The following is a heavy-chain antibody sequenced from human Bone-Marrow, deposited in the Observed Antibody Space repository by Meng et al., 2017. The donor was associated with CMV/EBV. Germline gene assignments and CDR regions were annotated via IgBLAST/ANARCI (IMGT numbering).Heavy chain of an antibody. CDR2: MNPNSGNT. CDR1: GYTFTSYD. V-gene: IGHV1-8*03. J-gene: IGHJ6*02. Sequence: ASVKVSCKASGYTFTSYDINWVRQATGQGLEWMGWMNPNSGNTGYAQKFQGRVTITRNTSISTAYMELSSLRSEDTAVYYCARDRGRNSGSYFWYYYYGLDVWGQGTTVTVSS. CDR3: ARDRGRNSGSYFWYYYYGLDV. D-gene: IGHD1-26*01.